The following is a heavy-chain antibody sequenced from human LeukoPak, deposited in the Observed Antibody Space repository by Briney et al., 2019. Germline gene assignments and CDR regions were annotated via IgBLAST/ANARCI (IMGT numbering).Heavy chain of an antibody. V-gene: IGHV1-24*01. CDR2: FDPEDGET. Sequence: ASVKVSCTFSGYTLTELSMHWVRQAPGKGLEWMGGFDPEDGETIYAQKFQGRVTMTEDTSTDTAYMELSSLRSEDTAVYYCATERKIVVVPAAMPEHHYYYYYGMDVWGQGTTVTVSS. D-gene: IGHD2-2*01. CDR3: ATERKIVVVPAAMPEHHYYYYYGMDV. J-gene: IGHJ6*02. CDR1: GYTLTELS.